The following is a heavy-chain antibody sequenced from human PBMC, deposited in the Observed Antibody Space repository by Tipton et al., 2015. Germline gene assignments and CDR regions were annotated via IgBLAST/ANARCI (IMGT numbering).Heavy chain of an antibody. V-gene: IGHV3-7*03. J-gene: IGHJ5*02. D-gene: IGHD6-13*01. CDR2: IKQDGSEK. Sequence: SLRLSCAASGFTFSSYWMSWVRQAPGKGLEWVANIKQDGSEKYYVDSVKGRFTISRDNAKNSLYLQMNSLRAEDTAVYYCARDSEQQLVLESNWFDPWGQGTLVTVSS. CDR1: GFTFSSYW. CDR3: ARDSEQQLVLESNWFDP.